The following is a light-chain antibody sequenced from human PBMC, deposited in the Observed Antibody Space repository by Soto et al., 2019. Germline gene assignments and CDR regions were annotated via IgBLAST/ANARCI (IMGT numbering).Light chain of an antibody. CDR1: KLGDKY. CDR2: KDS. J-gene: IGLJ2*01. Sequence: SYELTQPPSVSVSPGQTASLTCSGDKLGDKYACWYQQKPGQSPILVIYKDSKRPSGIPERFSGSNSGNTATLTISGTQAMDEADYYCQAWDSSTVIFGGGTKLTVL. V-gene: IGLV3-1*01. CDR3: QAWDSSTVI.